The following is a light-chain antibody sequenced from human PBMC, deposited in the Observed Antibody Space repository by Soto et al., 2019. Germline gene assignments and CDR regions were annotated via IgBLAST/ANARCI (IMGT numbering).Light chain of an antibody. J-gene: IGLJ1*01. CDR3: RSYTSSSTPYV. Sequence: QSVLTQPASVSGSPGQSITISCTGTSSDVGGYNYVSWYQQHPVKAPKLMIYDVTNRPSGVSDRFSGSKSGNTASLTISGLQAEDEADYYCRSYTSSSTPYVFGTGTKVTVL. CDR1: SSDVGGYNY. CDR2: DVT. V-gene: IGLV2-14*01.